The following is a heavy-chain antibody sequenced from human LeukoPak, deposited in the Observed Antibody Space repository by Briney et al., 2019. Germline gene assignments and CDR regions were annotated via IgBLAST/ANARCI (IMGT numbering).Heavy chain of an antibody. Sequence: SGTLSLTCTVSGASISSGGYFWTWIRQHPGKGLEYIGYIYYGGSTNYKPSLESRVTISVDTSKNQFSLKLSSVTAADTAVYYCARSGRDGFTILDYWGQGTLVTVSS. CDR2: IYYGGST. V-gene: IGHV4-31*03. D-gene: IGHD5-24*01. CDR3: ARSGRDGFTILDY. J-gene: IGHJ4*02. CDR1: GASISSGGYF.